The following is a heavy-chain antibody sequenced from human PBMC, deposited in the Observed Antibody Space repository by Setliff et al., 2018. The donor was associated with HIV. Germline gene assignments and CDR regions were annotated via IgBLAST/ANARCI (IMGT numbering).Heavy chain of an antibody. V-gene: IGHV4-38-2*02. Sequence: SETLSLTCTVSGYSISSGYYWGWIRQPPGKGLEWIGNIYHSGSTYYNPSLKSRVTISVDTSKNQFSLKLSSVTAADTAGYYCARVAGYSGSSALDYWGQGTLVTVSS. J-gene: IGHJ4*02. CDR3: ARVAGYSGSSALDY. CDR1: GYSISSGYY. CDR2: IYHSGST. D-gene: IGHD5-12*01.